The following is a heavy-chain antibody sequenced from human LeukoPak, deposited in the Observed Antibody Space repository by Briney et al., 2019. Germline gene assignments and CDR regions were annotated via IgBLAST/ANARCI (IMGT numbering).Heavy chain of an antibody. CDR1: GFTFSSYA. CDR2: ISYDGSNK. V-gene: IGHV3-30-3*01. Sequence: PGRSLRLSCAASGFTFSSYAMHWVRQAPGKGLEWVAVISYDGSNKYYADSVKGRFTISRDNAKNSMYLQMNSLRAEDTAVYYCARWDIRGTAHQLDYWGQGTLVTVSS. CDR3: ARWDIRGTAHQLDY. J-gene: IGHJ4*02. D-gene: IGHD1-14*01.